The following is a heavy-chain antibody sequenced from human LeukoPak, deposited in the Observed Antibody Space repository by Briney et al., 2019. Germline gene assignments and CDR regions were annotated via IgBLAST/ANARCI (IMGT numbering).Heavy chain of an antibody. CDR3: AKDLYSSGWYSTHHYYYGMDV. J-gene: IGHJ6*02. Sequence: PGGSLRLSCAASGFTFSSYAMSWVRQAPGKGLEWVSAISGSGGSTYYADSVKGRFTISRDNSKNTLYLQMNSLRAEDTAVYYCAKDLYSSGWYSTHHYYYGMDVWGQGTTVTVSS. CDR1: GFTFSSYA. V-gene: IGHV3-23*01. CDR2: ISGSGGST. D-gene: IGHD6-19*01.